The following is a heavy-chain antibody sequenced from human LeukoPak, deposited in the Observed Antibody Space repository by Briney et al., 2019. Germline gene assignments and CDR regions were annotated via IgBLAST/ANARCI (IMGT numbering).Heavy chain of an antibody. V-gene: IGHV1-2*02. CDR2: INPNTGGT. D-gene: IGHD3-22*01. CDR3: ALLRNVDY. J-gene: IGHJ4*02. Sequence: GASVKVSCKASGYTFTNYFMHWVRQAPGQGLEWMGWINPNTGGTNYAQKFQGRVTMTRDTSISTVYMELSRLRSDDTAVYYCALLRNVDYWGQGTLVTVSS. CDR1: GYTFTNYF.